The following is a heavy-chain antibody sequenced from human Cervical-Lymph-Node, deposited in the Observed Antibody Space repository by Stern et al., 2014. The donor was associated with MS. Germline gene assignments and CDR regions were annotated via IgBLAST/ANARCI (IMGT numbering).Heavy chain of an antibody. CDR1: GASISSYY. D-gene: IGHD2-2*03. J-gene: IGHJ4*02. CDR3: ARKSLSMDHYFDS. V-gene: IGHV4-59*01. Sequence: QVQLQESGPGLVKPSETLSLTCTVSGASISSYYWNWIRQPPGKGLEWIGYIYYTGTTNYNPSLKGRVAISLDTSKNQFSLILRSMSAADTAVYYCARKSLSMDHYFDSWGQGTLVTVSS. CDR2: IYYTGTT.